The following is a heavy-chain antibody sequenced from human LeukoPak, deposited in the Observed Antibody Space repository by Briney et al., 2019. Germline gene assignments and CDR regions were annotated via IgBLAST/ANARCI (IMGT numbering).Heavy chain of an antibody. CDR1: GFTFSSYA. Sequence: GGSLRLSCAASGFTFSSYAMSWVRQAPGKGLEWVSAISGSGGSTYYADSVKGRFTISRDNSKNTLYLQMNSLRADDTAVYYCARDRGLSSSYGMDVWGQGTTVIVFS. CDR2: ISGSGGST. CDR3: ARDRGLSSSYGMDV. J-gene: IGHJ6*02. D-gene: IGHD6-13*01. V-gene: IGHV3-23*01.